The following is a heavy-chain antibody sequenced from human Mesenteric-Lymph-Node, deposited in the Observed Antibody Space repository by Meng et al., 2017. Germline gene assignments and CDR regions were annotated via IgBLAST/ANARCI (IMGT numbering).Heavy chain of an antibody. D-gene: IGHD3-10*01. V-gene: IGHV3-23*01. Sequence: GGSLRLSCAASGFTFSSYAMSWVRQAPGKGLEWVSAISGSGGSTYYADSVKGRFTISRDNSKNTLYLQMNSLRAEDTAVYYCAKDGGLDQYGSGSYYYYYYYGMDVWGQGTTVTVSS. CDR2: ISGSGGST. J-gene: IGHJ6*02. CDR3: AKDGGLDQYGSGSYYYYYYYGMDV. CDR1: GFTFSSYA.